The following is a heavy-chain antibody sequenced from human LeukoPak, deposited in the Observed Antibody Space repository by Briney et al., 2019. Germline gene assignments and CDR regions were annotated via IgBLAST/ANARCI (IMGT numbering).Heavy chain of an antibody. V-gene: IGHV4-34*01. CDR2: INHSGSA. J-gene: IGHJ4*02. CDR3: ARGPYYGSGSYLSY. CDR1: VGSFSGYY. Sequence: PSETLSLTCAVDVGSFSGYYWSWIRQPPGKGLEWVGEINHSGSANYNPSLKSRVTISVDTSKNRFFLKLSSVTAADTAVYYCARGPYYGSGSYLSYWGQGTLVTVSS. D-gene: IGHD3-10*01.